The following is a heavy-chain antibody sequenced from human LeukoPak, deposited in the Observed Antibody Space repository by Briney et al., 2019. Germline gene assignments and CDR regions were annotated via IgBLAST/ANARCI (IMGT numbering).Heavy chain of an antibody. CDR1: GGSISSYY. D-gene: IGHD3-10*01. J-gene: IGHJ4*02. V-gene: IGHV4-59*12. CDR2: ICYSGST. Sequence: SETLSLTCTVSGGSISSYYWSWIRQPPGKGLEWIGYICYSGSTNYNPSLKSRVTISVDTSKNQFSLKLSSVTAADTAVYYCARGYGGDYWGQGTLVTVSS. CDR3: ARGYGGDY.